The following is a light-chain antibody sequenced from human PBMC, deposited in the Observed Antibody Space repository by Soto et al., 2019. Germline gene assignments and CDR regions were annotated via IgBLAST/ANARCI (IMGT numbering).Light chain of an antibody. CDR3: SSYAGSTNFYV. V-gene: IGLV2-8*01. CDR1: SSDVGSYNY. J-gene: IGLJ1*01. CDR2: EVS. Sequence: QSVLTQPPSASGSPGQSVTISCTGTSSDVGSYNYVSWFRQHPDEAPKLIIYEVSQRPSGVPDRFSGSKSGNTASLTVSGLQAEDEADYYCSSYAGSTNFYVFGTVTKVTV.